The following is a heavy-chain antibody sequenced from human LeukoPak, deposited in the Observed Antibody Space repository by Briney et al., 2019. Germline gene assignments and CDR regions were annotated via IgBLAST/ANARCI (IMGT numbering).Heavy chain of an antibody. CDR3: ARGGPIVVVPAAIPPFDY. D-gene: IGHD2-2*01. V-gene: IGHV1-69*05. CDR1: GGTFSSYA. J-gene: IGHJ4*02. Sequence: ASVKVSCKASGGTFSSYAISWVRQAPGQGLEWMGGIIPIFGTANCAQKFQGRVTITTDESTSTAYMELSSLRSEDTAVYYCARGGPIVVVPAAIPPFDYWGQGTLVTVSS. CDR2: IIPIFGTA.